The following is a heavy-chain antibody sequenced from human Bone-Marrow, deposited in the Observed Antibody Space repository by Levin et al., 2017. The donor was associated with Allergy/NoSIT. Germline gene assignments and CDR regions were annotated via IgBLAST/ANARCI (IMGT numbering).Heavy chain of an antibody. D-gene: IGHD2-15*01. V-gene: IGHV3-72*01. J-gene: IGHJ4*02. CDR2: IRNKAKGYAT. CDR1: GFTFSDHH. CDR3: TRDGGYCSGGSCYSIFDY. Sequence: AGGSLRLSCAASGFTFSDHHMDWVRQAPGKGLEWVGRIRNKAKGYATEYAASVKGRFTISRDNSKNSLFLQMNSLKTEDTAMYYCTRDGGYCSGGSCYSIFDYWGQGTLVTVSS.